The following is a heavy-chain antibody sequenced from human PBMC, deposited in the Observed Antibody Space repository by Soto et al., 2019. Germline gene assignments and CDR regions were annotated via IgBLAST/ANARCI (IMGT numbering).Heavy chain of an antibody. V-gene: IGHV3-30*03. Sequence: GGSLRLSCAASGFTFSSYVMHWVRQAPGKGLEWVAVISYDGNNRYYGDSVKGRFTISRDNSKNTIYLQMNSLRVEDTAVYYCASTWSGYYYFDSWGQGTLITVSS. CDR3: ASTWSGYYYFDS. CDR1: GFTFSSYV. D-gene: IGHD3-3*01. CDR2: ISYDGNNR. J-gene: IGHJ4*02.